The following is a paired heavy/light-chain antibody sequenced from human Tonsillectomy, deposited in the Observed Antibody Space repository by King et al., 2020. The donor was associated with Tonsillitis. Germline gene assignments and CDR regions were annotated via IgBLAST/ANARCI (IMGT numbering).Heavy chain of an antibody. CDR2: MYYSGAT. V-gene: IGHV4-39*02. CDR1: GGSISSSRNY. CDR3: TSATYSAFWSGYYYYYMDV. Sequence: QLQLQESGPGLVKPSETLSLTCNVSGGSISSSRNYWGWIRQSPGKGLEWIATMYYSGATYYNPSLKSRVTISVDTSQNHFSLQLTSVTAADTAVYYCTSATYSAFWSGYYYYYMDVWGTGTTVTVSS. J-gene: IGHJ6*03. D-gene: IGHD3-3*01.
Light chain of an antibody. CDR3: QQANSFPLF. Sequence: DIQMTQSPSSVSASVGDRVTITCRASQGIFSGLAWYQQKPGKAPRLLIYAASNLQSGVPSRFSGSGSGTDFTLTISSLQPEDFATYYCQQANSFPLFFGGGTKVEIK. V-gene: IGKV1-12*01. J-gene: IGKJ4*01. CDR1: QGIFSG. CDR2: AAS.